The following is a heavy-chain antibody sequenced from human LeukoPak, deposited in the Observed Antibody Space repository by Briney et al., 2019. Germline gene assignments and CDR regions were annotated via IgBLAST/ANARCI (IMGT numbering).Heavy chain of an antibody. CDR2: ISGSGGST. CDR3: AKVSYCSGGSCLRPFDY. Sequence: GGSLRLSCAASGFTFSSYAMSWVRQAPGKGLEWVSAISGSGGSTYYADSVKGRFTISRDNPKNTLYLQMNSLRAEDTAVYYCAKVSYCSGGSCLRPFDYWGQGTLVTVSS. CDR1: GFTFSSYA. D-gene: IGHD2-15*01. V-gene: IGHV3-23*01. J-gene: IGHJ4*02.